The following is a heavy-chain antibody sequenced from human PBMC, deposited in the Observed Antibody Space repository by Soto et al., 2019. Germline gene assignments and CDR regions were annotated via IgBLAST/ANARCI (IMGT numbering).Heavy chain of an antibody. J-gene: IGHJ5*02. CDR1: GYTFTSYD. V-gene: IGHV1-18*04. CDR3: ARGGGAIFGVVIISGVWFDP. CDR2: ISAYNGNT. Sequence: GASVKVTCKASGYTFTSYDISWVRQAPGQGLEWMGWISAYNGNTNYAQKLQGRVTMTTDTSTSTAYMELRSLRSDDTAVYYCARGGGAIFGVVIISGVWFDPWGQGTLVTVSS. D-gene: IGHD3-3*01.